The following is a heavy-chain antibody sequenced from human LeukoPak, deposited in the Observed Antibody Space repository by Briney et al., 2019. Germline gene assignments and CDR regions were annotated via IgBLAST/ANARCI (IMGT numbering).Heavy chain of an antibody. CDR1: GYTLTELS. CDR3: ATEATSNDAFDI. Sequence: ASVTVSCKVSGYTLTELSMHGVRQAPGKGLEWMGGFDPEDGETIYAQKFQGRVTMTEDTSTDTAYMELSSLRSEDTAVYYCATEATSNDAFDIWGQGTMVTVSS. J-gene: IGHJ3*02. V-gene: IGHV1-24*01. D-gene: IGHD5-12*01. CDR2: FDPEDGET.